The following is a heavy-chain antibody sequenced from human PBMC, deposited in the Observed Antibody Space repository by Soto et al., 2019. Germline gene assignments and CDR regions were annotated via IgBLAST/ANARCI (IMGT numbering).Heavy chain of an antibody. D-gene: IGHD5-12*01. V-gene: IGHV4-30-4*01. J-gene: IGHJ4*02. CDR1: GGSISSGDYY. CDR3: ARGRGGNGGYGRRYFDY. CDR2: MYYTGSA. Sequence: QVQLQESGPGLVKPSQTLSLTCTVSGGSISSGDYYWSWIRQPPGKGLEWIGYMYYTGSAYYNPSLKSRVTISVDTSKNRCSLRLGSLTAADTAVYYCARGRGGNGGYGRRYFDYWGQGSLVTVSS.